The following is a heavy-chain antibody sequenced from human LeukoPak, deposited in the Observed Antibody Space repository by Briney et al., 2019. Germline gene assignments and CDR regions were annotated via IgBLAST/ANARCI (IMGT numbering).Heavy chain of an antibody. CDR3: ARVLLWPPPASGHFDY. D-gene: IGHD2/OR15-2a*01. J-gene: IGHJ4*02. CDR1: GFSLSTSGVG. Sequence: ESGPTLVKPTQTLTLTCTFSGFSLSTSGVGVGWIRQPPGKALEWLALIYWNDDKRYSPSLKSRLTITKDTSKNQVVLTMTNMDPVDTATYYCARVLLWPPPASGHFDYWGQGTLVTVSS. CDR2: IYWNDDK. V-gene: IGHV2-5*01.